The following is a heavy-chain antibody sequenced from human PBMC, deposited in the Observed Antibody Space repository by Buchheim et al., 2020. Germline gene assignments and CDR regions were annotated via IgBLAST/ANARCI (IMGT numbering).Heavy chain of an antibody. CDR3: AKTGAQGYLEY. CDR2: IYHSGTT. Sequence: QVQLQESGPGLVKPSGTLSLTCSVSGASISSRNWWTWVRQSPGKGLEWIGEIYHSGTTNSNPSLNSRVTISMDKSTNKLSLKVNSVTAADTAVFYCAKTGAQGYLEYWGQG. V-gene: IGHV4-4*02. CDR1: GASISSRNW. J-gene: IGHJ4*02. D-gene: IGHD6-13*01.